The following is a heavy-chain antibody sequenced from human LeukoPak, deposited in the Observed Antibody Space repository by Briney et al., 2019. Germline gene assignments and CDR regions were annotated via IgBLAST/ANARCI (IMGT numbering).Heavy chain of an antibody. J-gene: IGHJ6*03. V-gene: IGHV4-59*01. CDR3: ARVAGGDYVVSYYYYFMDV. CDR1: GGSISSYY. D-gene: IGHD4-17*01. CDR2: IYYSENT. Sequence: PSETLSLTCSVSGGSISSYYWSWIRQPPGKGLKWIGYIYYSENTNYNPSLKSRVTISGDASKNQFSLKLSSVTAADTAVYYCARVAGGDYVVSYYYYFMDVWGKGSTVTVSS.